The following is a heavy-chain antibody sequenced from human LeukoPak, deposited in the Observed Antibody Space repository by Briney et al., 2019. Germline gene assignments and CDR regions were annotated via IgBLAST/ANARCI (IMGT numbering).Heavy chain of an antibody. D-gene: IGHD6-6*01. J-gene: IGHJ4*02. CDR1: GGSISSSSYY. V-gene: IGHV4-39*01. CDR3: ARRRQLAIDY. CDR2: ISYSGST. Sequence: PSETLSLTCTVSGGSISSSSYYWGWIRQPAGKGLEWIGSISYSGSTYCNPSLKSRVTISRDTSKNQFSLKLSSVTAADTAVYFCARRRQLAIDYWGQGTLVTVSS.